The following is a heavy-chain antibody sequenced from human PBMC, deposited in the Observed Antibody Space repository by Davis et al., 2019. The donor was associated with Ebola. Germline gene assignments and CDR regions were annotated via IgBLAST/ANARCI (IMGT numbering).Heavy chain of an antibody. D-gene: IGHD6-19*01. CDR3: ARIASSGWTEYNWFDP. CDR1: GFTFDDYA. CDR2: ISWNSGSI. J-gene: IGHJ5*02. Sequence: GGSLRLSCAASGFTFDDYAMHWVRQAQGKGLEWVSGISWNSGSIGYADSVKGRFTISRDNAKSSLYLQMNSLRDEDTAVYYCARIASSGWTEYNWFDPWGQGTLVTVSS. V-gene: IGHV3-9*01.